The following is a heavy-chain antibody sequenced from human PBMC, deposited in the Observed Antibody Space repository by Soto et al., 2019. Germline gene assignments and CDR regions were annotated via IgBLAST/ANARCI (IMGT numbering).Heavy chain of an antibody. CDR3: ARAGASGGRAYYYGMDV. CDR1: GGTFSSYA. V-gene: IGHV1-69*13. CDR2: IIPIFGTA. J-gene: IGHJ6*02. D-gene: IGHD7-27*01. Sequence: ASVKVSCKASGGTFSSYAISWVRQAPGQGLEWMGGIIPIFGTANYAQKFQGRVTITADESTSTAYMELSSLRSEDTAVYYCARAGASGGRAYYYGMDVWGQGTTVTVSS.